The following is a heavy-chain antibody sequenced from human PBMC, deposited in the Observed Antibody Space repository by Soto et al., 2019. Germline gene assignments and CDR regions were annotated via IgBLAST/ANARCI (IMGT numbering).Heavy chain of an antibody. CDR2: ISGSGGST. CDR3: ARDADILTGSDAFDI. V-gene: IGHV3-23*01. CDR1: GFTFSSYA. J-gene: IGHJ3*02. D-gene: IGHD3-9*01. Sequence: SLRLSCAASGFTFSSYAMSWVRQAPGKGLEWVSAISGSGGSTYYADSVKGRFTISRDNAKNSLYLQMNSLRAEDTAVYYCARDADILTGSDAFDIWGQGTMVTVSS.